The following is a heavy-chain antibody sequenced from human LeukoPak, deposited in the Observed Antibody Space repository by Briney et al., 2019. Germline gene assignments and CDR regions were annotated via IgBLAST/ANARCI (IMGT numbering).Heavy chain of an antibody. CDR1: GFTFSSYA. CDR2: ISGSGGST. J-gene: IGHJ3*02. Sequence: GGSLRLSCAASGFTFSSYAMSWVRQAPGKGLEWVSAISGSGGSTYYADSVKGRFTISRDNAKNSLYLQMNSLRAEDTAVYYCARDWVRDAFDIWGQGTMVTVSS. V-gene: IGHV3-23*01. D-gene: IGHD3-16*01. CDR3: ARDWVRDAFDI.